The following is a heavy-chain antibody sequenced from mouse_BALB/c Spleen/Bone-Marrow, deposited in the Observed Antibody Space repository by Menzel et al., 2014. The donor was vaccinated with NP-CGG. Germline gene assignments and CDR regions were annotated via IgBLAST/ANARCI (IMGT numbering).Heavy chain of an antibody. V-gene: IGHV5-4*02. CDR3: AWGSGYYDY. CDR1: GFTFSDYF. D-gene: IGHD1-1*01. Sequence: EVQLQQSGGGLVKPGGALKLSCAASGFTFSDYFMNWVRQTPEKRLERDATISDGGSYTYYPDSVKGRFTISRDNAQNNLHLQMSSLKSEDTAVYYCAWGSGYYDYWGQGPTLTVSS. CDR2: ISDGGSYT. J-gene: IGHJ2*01.